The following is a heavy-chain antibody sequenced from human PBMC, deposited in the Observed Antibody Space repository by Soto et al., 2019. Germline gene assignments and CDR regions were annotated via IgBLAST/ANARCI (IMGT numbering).Heavy chain of an antibody. J-gene: IGHJ4*02. CDR2: IRSKVDGGTT. V-gene: IGHV3-15*07. D-gene: IGHD5-18*01. CDR1: GFTLTNGW. Sequence: EVQLVESGGGLVQPGDSLRLSCAVSGFTLTNGWMTWVRQAPGKGLEWVGRIRSKVDGGTTDYSAPVKGRFTISRDDSKDTLYLQMNSLKDEDTAVYYCSTGTYRHGSDYWGPGTLVTVSS. CDR3: STGTYRHGSDY.